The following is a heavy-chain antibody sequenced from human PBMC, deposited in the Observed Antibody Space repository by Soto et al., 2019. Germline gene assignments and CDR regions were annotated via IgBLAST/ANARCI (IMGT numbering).Heavy chain of an antibody. D-gene: IGHD2-2*01. Sequence: SETLSLTCTVSGGSISSGDYYWSWIRHPPGKGLEWIGYIYYSGSTYYNPSLKSRVTISVDTSKNQFSLKLSSVTATDTAVYYCARDHIVVVPAAIPLYYYYGMDVWGQGTTVTVSS. V-gene: IGHV4-30-4*01. CDR2: IYYSGST. J-gene: IGHJ6*02. CDR3: ARDHIVVVPAAIPLYYYYGMDV. CDR1: GGSISSGDYY.